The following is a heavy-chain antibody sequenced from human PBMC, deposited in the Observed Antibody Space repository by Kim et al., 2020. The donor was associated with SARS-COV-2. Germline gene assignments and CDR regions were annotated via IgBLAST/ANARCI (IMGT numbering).Heavy chain of an antibody. J-gene: IGHJ3*02. Sequence: SETLSLTCTVSGGSISSSSYYWGWIRQPPGKGLEWIGSIYYSGNTYYNPSLKSRVTISVDTSKNQFSLKLSSVTAADTAVYYCTRHALGTLLRWFGDRAFDIWGHGTMITVSS. CDR1: GGSISSSSYY. CDR3: TRHALGTLLRWFGDRAFDI. D-gene: IGHD3-10*01. CDR2: IYYSGNT. V-gene: IGHV4-39*01.